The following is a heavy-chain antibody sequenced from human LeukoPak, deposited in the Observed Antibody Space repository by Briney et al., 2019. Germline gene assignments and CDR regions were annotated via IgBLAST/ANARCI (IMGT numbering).Heavy chain of an antibody. CDR2: IYYSGST. CDR3: ARRDYSGYYEWFDP. D-gene: IGHD3-22*01. J-gene: IGHJ5*02. Sequence: SETLSLTCTVSGGSISSYYWSWIRQPPGKGLEWIGYIYYSGSTNYNPSLKSRVTISVDTPKNQFSLKLSSVTAADTAVYYCARRDYSGYYEWFDPWGQGTLVTVSS. V-gene: IGHV4-59*01. CDR1: GGSISSYY.